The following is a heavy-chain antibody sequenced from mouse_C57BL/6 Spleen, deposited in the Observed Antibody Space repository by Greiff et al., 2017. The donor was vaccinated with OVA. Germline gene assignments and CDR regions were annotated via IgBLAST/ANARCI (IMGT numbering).Heavy chain of an antibody. Sequence: EVKLVESGEGLVKPGGSLKLSCAASGFTFSSYAMSWVRQTPEKRLEWVAYISSGGDYIYYADTVKGRFTISRDNARNTLYLQMSSLKSEETARCYCTRDREGYGCLCCYAMDYWGQGTSVTVSS. CDR3: TRDREGYGCLCCYAMDY. CDR1: GFTFSSYA. V-gene: IGHV5-9-1*02. D-gene: IGHD2-2*01. CDR2: ISSGGDYI. J-gene: IGHJ4*01.